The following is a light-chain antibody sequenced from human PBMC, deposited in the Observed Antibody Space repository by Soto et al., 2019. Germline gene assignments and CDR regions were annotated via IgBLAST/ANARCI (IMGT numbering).Light chain of an antibody. J-gene: IGKJ1*01. CDR3: QQYGSSPWR. V-gene: IGKV3-20*01. Sequence: EIVLTQSPGTLSLSPGERATLSCRASQSVSSSYLAWYQQKPGLAPRLLIYGASSRATGIPDRFSGSGSGTDFTITISRLEPGVFAVYYCQQYGSSPWRFAQGTKVEIK. CDR1: QSVSSSY. CDR2: GAS.